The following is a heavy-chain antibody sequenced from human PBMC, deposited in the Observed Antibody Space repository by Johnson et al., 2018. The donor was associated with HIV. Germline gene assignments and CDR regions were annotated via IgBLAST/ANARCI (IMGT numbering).Heavy chain of an antibody. CDR1: GFTFSNAW. CDR2: IKSKTDGGTT. J-gene: IGHJ3*02. Sequence: EVQVVESGGGLVKPGGSLRLSCAASGFTFSNAWMSWVRQAPGKGLEWVGRIKSKTDGGTTDYAAPVKGRFTISRDDSKNTLFLRMNSLKTEDTAVYYCTTGRYSSSADAFDIWGQGTMVTVSS. D-gene: IGHD6-13*01. V-gene: IGHV3-15*01. CDR3: TTGRYSSSADAFDI.